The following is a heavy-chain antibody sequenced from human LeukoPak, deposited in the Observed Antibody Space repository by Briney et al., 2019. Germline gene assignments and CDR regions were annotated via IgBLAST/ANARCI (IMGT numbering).Heavy chain of an antibody. CDR1: GGSISSYY. J-gene: IGHJ4*02. V-gene: IGHV4-59*08. CDR2: IYYSGST. CDR3: ARRMGTSGWLDY. D-gene: IGHD6-19*01. Sequence: PSETLSLTCTVSGGSISSYYWSWIRQPPGKGLGWIAYIYYSGSTKYDPSLKSRVTISVDTSKNQFSLELSSVTAADTAVYYCARRMGTSGWLDYWGQGTLVTVSS.